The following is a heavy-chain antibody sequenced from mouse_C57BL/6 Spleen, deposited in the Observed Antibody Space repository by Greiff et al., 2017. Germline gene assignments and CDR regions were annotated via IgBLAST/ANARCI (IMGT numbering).Heavy chain of an antibody. CDR1: GFNIKDYY. Sequence: VQLQQSGAELVRPGASVKLSCTASGFNIKDYYMHWVKQRPEQGLEWIGRIDPEDGDTESAPKFQGKATMTADTSSNTAYLQLSSLTSEYTAVYYCTTGGSSFAYWGQGTLVTVSA. D-gene: IGHD1-1*01. J-gene: IGHJ3*01. V-gene: IGHV14-1*01. CDR2: IDPEDGDT. CDR3: TTGGSSFAY.